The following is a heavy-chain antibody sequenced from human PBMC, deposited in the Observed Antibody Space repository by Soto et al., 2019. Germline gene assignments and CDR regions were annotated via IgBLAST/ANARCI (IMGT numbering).Heavy chain of an antibody. CDR3: ARDFYPLAYYFDY. CDR1: GGSISSGDHY. CDR2: IHYSGST. Sequence: SETLSLTCAVSGGSISSGDHYWSWIRQPPGKGLEWIGYIHYSGSTYYNPSLKSRVTMSVDTSKNQFSLRLTSVTAADTAVYYCARDFYPLAYYFDYWGQGTLVTVSS. J-gene: IGHJ4*02. V-gene: IGHV4-30-4*01.